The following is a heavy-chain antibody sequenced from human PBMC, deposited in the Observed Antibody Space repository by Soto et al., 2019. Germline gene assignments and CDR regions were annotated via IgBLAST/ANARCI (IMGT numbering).Heavy chain of an antibody. CDR2: IIPMLGVA. CDR3: TIGSWSGEVFDV. V-gene: IGHV1-69*02. Sequence: QVQLVQSGAEVKKPGSSVKVSCKPSGGTFSTYSIFWVRQAPGQGLEWMGRIIPMLGVANYAQKFQGRVTITADKPTTTVYMELSSLRSEDTALYYCTIGSWSGEVFDVWGQGTMVTVSS. D-gene: IGHD2-21*01. CDR1: GGTFSTYS. J-gene: IGHJ3*01.